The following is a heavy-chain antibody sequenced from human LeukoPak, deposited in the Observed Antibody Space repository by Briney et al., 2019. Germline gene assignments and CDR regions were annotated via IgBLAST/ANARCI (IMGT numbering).Heavy chain of an antibody. CDR1: EFTFSAYW. CDR3: ARKAQYNGHYPLDY. Sequence: PGGSLRLSCAASEFTFSAYWMHWVRQAPGKGLVWVSRIRGDGSMTNYADSVKGRFTISRDNAKNTLFLQMNSLRAEDTALYFCARKAQYNGHYPLDYWGQGTLVTVSS. V-gene: IGHV3-74*01. D-gene: IGHD1-7*01. J-gene: IGHJ4*02. CDR2: IRGDGSMT.